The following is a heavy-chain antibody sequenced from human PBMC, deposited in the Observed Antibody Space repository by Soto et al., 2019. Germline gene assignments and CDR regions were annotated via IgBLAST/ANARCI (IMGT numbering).Heavy chain of an antibody. D-gene: IGHD3-22*01. CDR3: AREYYDSSGFPWFDP. V-gene: IGHV3-30-3*01. J-gene: IGHJ5*02. CDR2: ISYDGSNK. Sequence: GGALRLSCAASGFTFSSSAMHWVRQSPGKGLEWVAVISYDGSNKYYADSVKGRFTISRDNSKNTLYLQMNSLRAEDTAVYYCAREYYDSSGFPWFDPWGQGTLVTVSS. CDR1: GFTFSSSA.